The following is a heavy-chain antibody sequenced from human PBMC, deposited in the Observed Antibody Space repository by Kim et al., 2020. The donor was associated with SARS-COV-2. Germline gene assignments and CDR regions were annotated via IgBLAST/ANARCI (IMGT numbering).Heavy chain of an antibody. D-gene: IGHD6-13*01. V-gene: IGHV3-23*01. CDR1: GFTFSSYA. CDR2: ISGSGGST. Sequence: GGSLRLSCAASGFTFSSYAMSWVRQAPGKGLEWVSAISGSGGSTYYADSVKGRFTISRDNSKNTLYLQMNSLRAEDTAVYYCAKLGWGIAAAGTISWFDPWGQGTLVTVSS. J-gene: IGHJ5*02. CDR3: AKLGWGIAAAGTISWFDP.